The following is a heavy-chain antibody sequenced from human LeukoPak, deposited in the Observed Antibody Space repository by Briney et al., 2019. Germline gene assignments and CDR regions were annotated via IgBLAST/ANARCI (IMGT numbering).Heavy chain of an antibody. CDR1: GFTFSNYN. J-gene: IGHJ4*02. V-gene: IGHV3-7*01. D-gene: IGHD3-10*01. CDR2: INQDGTEK. Sequence: GGSLRLSCAASGFTFSNYNMNWIRQLPGKGLEWVANINQDGTEKYYVDSVKGRFTISRDNAKNSLDLQMNSLRVEDTGIYYCVKVAKYYYGSETYYFFEHWGQGTPVTASS. CDR3: VKVAKYYYGSETYYFFEH.